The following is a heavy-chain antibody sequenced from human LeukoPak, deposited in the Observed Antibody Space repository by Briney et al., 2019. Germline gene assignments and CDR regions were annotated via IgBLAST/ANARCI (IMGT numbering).Heavy chain of an antibody. CDR2: IIPIFGTA. D-gene: IGHD3-16*01. Sequence: ASVKVSCKASGGTFSSYAISWVRQAPGQGLEWMGGIIPIFGTANYAQKLQGRVTMTTDTSTSTAYMELRSLRSDDTAVYYCARDGGKRCFDYWGQGTLVTVSS. CDR1: GGTFSSYA. V-gene: IGHV1-69*05. J-gene: IGHJ4*02. CDR3: ARDGGKRCFDY.